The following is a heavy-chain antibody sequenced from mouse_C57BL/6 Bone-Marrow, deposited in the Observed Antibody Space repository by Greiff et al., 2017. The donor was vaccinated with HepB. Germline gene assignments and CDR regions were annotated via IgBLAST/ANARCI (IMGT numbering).Heavy chain of an antibody. CDR2: IYPGDGDT. Sequence: VQLQQSGPELVKPGASVKISCKASGYAFSSSWMNWVKQRPGKGLEWIGRIYPGDGDTNYNGKFKGKATLTADNSSSTAYMQLSSLTSEDSAVYFCAGYYYGSSYWYFDVWGTGTTVTVSS. J-gene: IGHJ1*03. CDR3: AGYYYGSSYWYFDV. D-gene: IGHD1-1*01. V-gene: IGHV1-82*01. CDR1: GYAFSSSW.